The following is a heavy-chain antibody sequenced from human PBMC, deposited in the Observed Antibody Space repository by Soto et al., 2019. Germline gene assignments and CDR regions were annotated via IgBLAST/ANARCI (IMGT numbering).Heavy chain of an antibody. CDR1: GDTLTELS. CDR2: FDPEDGET. CDR3: ATGPNDFWSGYHFDY. D-gene: IGHD3-3*01. Sequence: GASVKVSCKVSGDTLTELSMHWVRQAPGKGLEWMGGFDPEDGETIYAQKFQGRVTMTEDTSTDTAYMELSSLRSEDTAVYYCATGPNDFWSGYHFDYWGQGTLVTVSS. V-gene: IGHV1-24*01. J-gene: IGHJ4*02.